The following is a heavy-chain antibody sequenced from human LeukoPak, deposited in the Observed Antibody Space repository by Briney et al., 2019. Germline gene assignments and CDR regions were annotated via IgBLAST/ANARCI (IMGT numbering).Heavy chain of an antibody. CDR3: ATLPAVNPRDVRFDY. CDR2: IYPGDSDT. D-gene: IGHD5-24*01. CDR1: GYSFASYW. Sequence: EESLKISCKGSGYSFASYWIGWVRQMPGKGLEWMGIIYPGDSDTRYSPSFQGQVTISADKSISTAYLQWSSLKASDTAMYYCATLPAVNPRDVRFDYWDQGTLVTVSS. V-gene: IGHV5-51*01. J-gene: IGHJ4*02.